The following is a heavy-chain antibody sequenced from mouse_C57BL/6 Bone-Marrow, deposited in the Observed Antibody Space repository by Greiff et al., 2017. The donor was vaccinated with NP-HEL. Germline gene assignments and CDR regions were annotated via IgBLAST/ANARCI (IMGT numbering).Heavy chain of an antibody. CDR3: ASGYYGSSPLLGFDV. CDR1: GYTFTSYW. CDR2: IDPNSGGT. V-gene: IGHV1-72*01. D-gene: IGHD1-1*01. J-gene: IGHJ1*03. Sequence: VQLQQSGAELVKPGASVKLSCKASGYTFTSYWMHWVKQRPGRGLEWIGRIDPNSGGTKYNEKFKSKATLTVDKPSSTAYMQLSSLTSEDSAVYYCASGYYGSSPLLGFDVWGTGTTVTVSS.